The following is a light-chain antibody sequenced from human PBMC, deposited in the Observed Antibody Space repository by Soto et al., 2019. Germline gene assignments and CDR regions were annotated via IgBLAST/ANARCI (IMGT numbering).Light chain of an antibody. CDR1: SSDVGGYNY. Sequence: QSVLAQPPSASGSPGQSVTISCTGTSSDVGGYNYVSWYQQHPGKAPQLIIYEVTKRPSGVPDRFSGSKSGNTASLTVSGLQPEDEAEYYCSSYAGSHTYVFGTGTKVTVL. CDR2: EVT. J-gene: IGLJ1*01. CDR3: SSYAGSHTYV. V-gene: IGLV2-8*01.